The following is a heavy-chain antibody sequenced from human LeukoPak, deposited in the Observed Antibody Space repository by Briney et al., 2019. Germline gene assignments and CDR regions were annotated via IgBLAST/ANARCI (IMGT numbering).Heavy chain of an antibody. CDR2: IRYDGSNK. D-gene: IGHD1-26*01. CDR3: AKAKSGSFDAPQIC. J-gene: IGHJ4*02. V-gene: IGHV3-30*02. Sequence: PGGSLRLSCAASGFTFSSYGMHWVRQAPGKGLEWVAFIRYDGSNKYYADSVKGRFTISRDNSKNTLYLQMNSLRAEDTAVYYCAKAKSGSFDAPQICWGQGTLVTVSS. CDR1: GFTFSSYG.